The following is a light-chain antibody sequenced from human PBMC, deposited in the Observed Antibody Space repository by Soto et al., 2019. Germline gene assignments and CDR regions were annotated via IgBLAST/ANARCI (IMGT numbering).Light chain of an antibody. CDR1: SSDVGRYNY. Sequence: QSVLTRPASVSVSPGQSITSSCTGASSDVGRYNYVSWYQLHPGKAPKLIIYEVSNRPSGVSNRFSGSKSGNTASLTISGLRAEDEADYYCNSYTSSTAYVFGTGTKVTVL. CDR2: EVS. J-gene: IGLJ1*01. V-gene: IGLV2-14*01. CDR3: NSYTSSTAYV.